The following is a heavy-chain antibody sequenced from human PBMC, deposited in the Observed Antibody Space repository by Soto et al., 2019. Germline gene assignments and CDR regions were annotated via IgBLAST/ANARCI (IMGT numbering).Heavy chain of an antibody. Sequence: GASVKVSCKASGYTFTGYGISWVRQAPGQGLEWMGWISAYNGNTNYAQKLQGRVTMTTDTSTSTAYMELRSLRSDDTAVYYCARDSGRYNWNYEEYYYYMDVWGKGTTVTGSS. D-gene: IGHD1-7*01. CDR1: GYTFTGYG. CDR3: ARDSGRYNWNYEEYYYYMDV. V-gene: IGHV1-18*01. CDR2: ISAYNGNT. J-gene: IGHJ6*03.